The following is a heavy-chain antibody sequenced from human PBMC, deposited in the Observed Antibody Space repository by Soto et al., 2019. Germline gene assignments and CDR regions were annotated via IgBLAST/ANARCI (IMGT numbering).Heavy chain of an antibody. CDR2: ILVGGST. J-gene: IGHJ3*02. D-gene: IGHD2-8*02. V-gene: IGHV3-23*01. CDR3: AKATATGGGAFHI. CDR1: GFTCSSYD. Sequence: GGSLRLYCVASGFTCSSYDMSWVRQAPGKGLEWVSTILVGGSTHYPDSVKGRFTISRDNSKNTAFLQMSSLTAGDTAVYYCAKATATGGGAFHICGQGTVVTVSS.